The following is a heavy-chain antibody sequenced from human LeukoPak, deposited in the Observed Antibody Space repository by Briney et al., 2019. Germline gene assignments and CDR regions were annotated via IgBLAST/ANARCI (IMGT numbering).Heavy chain of an antibody. J-gene: IGHJ6*03. CDR3: ARVPYSNYGYYYYYMDV. D-gene: IGHD4-11*01. CDR2: IYYSGST. Sequence: KPSETLSLTCTVSGGSISSYYWRWVRQPPGKGLEWIGYIYYSGSTNYNPSLKSRVTISVDTSKNQFSLKLSSVTAADTAVYYCARVPYSNYGYYYYYMDVWGKGTTVTVSS. CDR1: GGSISSYY. V-gene: IGHV4-59*01.